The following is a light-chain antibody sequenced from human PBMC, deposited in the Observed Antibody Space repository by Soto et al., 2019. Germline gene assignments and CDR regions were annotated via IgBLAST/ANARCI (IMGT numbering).Light chain of an antibody. CDR3: QQYHSYPLT. Sequence: DIQMTQSPSTLSASVGDRVTITYRASQSISTWLAWYQQKPGKAPKLLIYKASSLKSGVPSRFSGSGSGTEFTLTISSLQPDDFATFYCQQYHSYPLTFSGGTKVEIK. CDR1: QSISTW. CDR2: KAS. V-gene: IGKV1-5*03. J-gene: IGKJ4*01.